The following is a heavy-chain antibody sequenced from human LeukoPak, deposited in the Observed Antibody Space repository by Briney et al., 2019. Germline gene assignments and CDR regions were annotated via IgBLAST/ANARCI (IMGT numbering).Heavy chain of an antibody. V-gene: IGHV3-23*01. Sequence: PGGSLRLSCAASGFTFSSYAMSWVRQAPGKGLEWVSAISGSGGSTYYVDSVKGRFTISRDNSKNTLYLQMNSLRAEDTAVYYCAKVVSGSSSWYFDYWGQGTLVTVSS. D-gene: IGHD6-13*01. CDR2: ISGSGGST. CDR1: GFTFSSYA. J-gene: IGHJ4*02. CDR3: AKVVSGSSSWYFDY.